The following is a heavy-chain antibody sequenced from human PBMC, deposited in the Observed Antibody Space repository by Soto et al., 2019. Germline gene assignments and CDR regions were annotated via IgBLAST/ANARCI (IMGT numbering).Heavy chain of an antibody. Sequence: ASVKVSCKASGYTFTSYYMHWVRQAPGQGLEWMGIINPSGGSTSYAQKFQGRVTITKDTSKNQVVLTMTNMDPVDTATYYCALPIFGVVIGQLGEPGFDYWGQGTLVTVSS. CDR3: ALPIFGVVIGQLGEPGFDY. J-gene: IGHJ4*02. V-gene: IGHV1-46*01. CDR1: GYTFTSYY. D-gene: IGHD3-3*01. CDR2: INPSGGST.